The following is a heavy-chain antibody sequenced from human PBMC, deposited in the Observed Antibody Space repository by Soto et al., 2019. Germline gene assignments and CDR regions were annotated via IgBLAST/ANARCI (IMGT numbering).Heavy chain of an antibody. CDR2: IYYSGST. J-gene: IGHJ4*02. CDR3: AREQGGYSYGYNYFDY. D-gene: IGHD5-18*01. CDR1: GGSISSGGYY. V-gene: IGHV4-31*03. Sequence: SETLSLTCTVSGGSISSGGYYWSWIRQHPGKGLEWIGYIYYSGSTYYNPSLKSRVTISVDTSKNQFSLKLSSVTAADTAVYYCAREQGGYSYGYNYFDYWGQGTRVTVS.